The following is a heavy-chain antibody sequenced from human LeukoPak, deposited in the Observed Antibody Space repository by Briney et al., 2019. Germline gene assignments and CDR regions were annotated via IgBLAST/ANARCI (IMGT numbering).Heavy chain of an antibody. V-gene: IGHV3-30-3*01. Sequence: PGRSLRLSCAASGFTFSSYAMHWVRQAPGKGLEWVAVISYDGSNKYYADSVKGRFTISRDNSKNTLYLQMNSLRAEDTAVYYCARCPFGYSYGPTRGGFDPWGQGTLVTVSS. J-gene: IGHJ5*02. CDR2: ISYDGSNK. CDR3: ARCPFGYSYGPTRGGFDP. D-gene: IGHD5-18*01. CDR1: GFTFSSYA.